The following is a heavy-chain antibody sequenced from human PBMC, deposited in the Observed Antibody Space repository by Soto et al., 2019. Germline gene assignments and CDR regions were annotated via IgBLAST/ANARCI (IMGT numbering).Heavy chain of an antibody. CDR1: GYNFTTFW. J-gene: IGHJ6*02. CDR3: ARHFPLPTDLQFYYYYYYGVDV. D-gene: IGHD3-3*02. CDR2: IDPSDSYS. V-gene: IGHV5-10-1*01. Sequence: GESLKISCKASGYNFTTFWISWMRQVPGKGLEWVGRIDPSDSYSNYSPSFQGHITISADKSINTAYLHFSNLKASDTAVYYCARHFPLPTDLQFYYYYYYGVDVWGHGTAVTVSS.